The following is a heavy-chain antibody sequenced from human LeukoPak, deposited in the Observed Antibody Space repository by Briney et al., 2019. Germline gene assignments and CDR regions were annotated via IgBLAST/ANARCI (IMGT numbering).Heavy chain of an antibody. V-gene: IGHV1-69*05. CDR1: GGTFSSYA. J-gene: IGHJ4*02. D-gene: IGHD1-1*01. CDR2: IIPIFGTA. CDR3: AREGNWSDVHFDY. Sequence: SVKVSCKASGGTFSSYAISWVRQAPGQGLEWMGRIIPIFGTANYAQKFQGRVTITTDESTSTAYVELSSLRSEDTAVYYCAREGNWSDVHFDYWGQGTLVTVSS.